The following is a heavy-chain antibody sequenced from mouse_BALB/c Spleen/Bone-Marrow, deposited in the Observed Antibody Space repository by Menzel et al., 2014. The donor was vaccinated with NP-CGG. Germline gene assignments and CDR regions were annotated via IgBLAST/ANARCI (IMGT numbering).Heavy chain of an antibody. CDR2: IYPYNGGT. D-gene: IGHD2-10*01. CDR3: ARGRAYYVNYGFAY. CDR1: GYTFTDYN. J-gene: IGHJ3*01. V-gene: IGHV1S29*02. Sequence: VQLQQSGPELVKPGASVKISCKASGYTFTDYNIHWVKQSHGKSLEWIGYIYPYNGGTAYNQKFKSKATLTVDNSSCTAYMELRSLTSEDSAVYYCARGRAYYVNYGFAYWGQGTLVTVSA.